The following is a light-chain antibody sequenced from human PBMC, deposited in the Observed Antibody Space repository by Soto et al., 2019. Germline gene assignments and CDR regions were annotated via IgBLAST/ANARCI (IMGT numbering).Light chain of an antibody. CDR1: QAISSW. Sequence: DIQMTQSPSTLSGSVGDRVTITCRASQAISSWLAWYQQKPGKAPKLLIYGASTLKSGVPSRFSGSGSGTEFTLNISSLQPDAFATYFCQHYARYSGAFGKGTQV. CDR3: QHYARYSGA. J-gene: IGKJ1*01. CDR2: GAS. V-gene: IGKV1-5*03.